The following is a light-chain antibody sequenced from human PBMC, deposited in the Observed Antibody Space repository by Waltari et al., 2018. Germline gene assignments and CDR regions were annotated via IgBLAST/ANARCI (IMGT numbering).Light chain of an antibody. CDR1: SSHIGSNT. CDR2: SDN. J-gene: IGLJ3*02. Sequence: QSVLTQPPSASGTPGQRVTIPCSGSSSHIGSNTVNWYQQPPGTAPQLLIYSDNQRPSGVPDRFSGSKSGTSASLAISGLQSEDEADYYCAAWDDSLNGRVFGGGTKLTVL. V-gene: IGLV1-44*01. CDR3: AAWDDSLNGRV.